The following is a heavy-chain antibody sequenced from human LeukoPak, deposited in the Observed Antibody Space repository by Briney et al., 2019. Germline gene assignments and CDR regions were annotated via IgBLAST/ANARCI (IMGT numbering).Heavy chain of an antibody. Sequence: SETLSLTCTVSGGSISSYYWSWIRQPPGKGLEWIGYIYYSGSTNYNPSLKSRVTISVDTSKNQFSLKLSSVTAADTAVYYCARSYGGNSEQFDYWGQGTLVTVSS. J-gene: IGHJ4*02. D-gene: IGHD4-23*01. V-gene: IGHV4-59*01. CDR2: IYYSGST. CDR1: GGSISSYY. CDR3: ARSYGGNSEQFDY.